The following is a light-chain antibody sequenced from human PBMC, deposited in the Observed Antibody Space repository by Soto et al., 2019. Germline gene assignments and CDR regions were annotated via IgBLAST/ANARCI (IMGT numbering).Light chain of an antibody. CDR1: ESLVHSDGNTY. V-gene: IGKV2-24*01. J-gene: IGKJ1*01. CDR2: QIS. CDR3: MQLSHCPRT. Sequence: DVVLTQSPVSSPVTFGQPASISCRSSESLVHSDGNTYLSWLQQRPGEPPRLLIYQISNRFSGVPDRFSGSGAGTDFTLKISRVEAEDIGVYYCMQLSHCPRTFGQGTQVEVK.